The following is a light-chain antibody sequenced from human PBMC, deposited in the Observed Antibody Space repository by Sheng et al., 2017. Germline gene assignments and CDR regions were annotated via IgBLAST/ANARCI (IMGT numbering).Light chain of an antibody. V-gene: IGKV1-5*03. Sequence: DIQMTQSPSTLSASVGDRVTITCRASQSVSSWLAWYQQKPGKAPKPLIYKASSLQSGVPSRFSGSGSGTEFTLTITSLQADDVASYYCQEYVSYSWAFGQGTKIEMK. CDR1: QSVSSW. J-gene: IGKJ1*01. CDR2: KAS. CDR3: QEYVSYSWA.